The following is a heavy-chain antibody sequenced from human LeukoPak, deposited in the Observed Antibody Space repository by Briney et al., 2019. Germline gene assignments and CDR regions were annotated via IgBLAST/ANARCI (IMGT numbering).Heavy chain of an antibody. V-gene: IGHV1-46*01. CDR2: INPGGRST. Sequence: WASVKVSCKASGYTFTNYYIHWVRQAPEQGLEWMGIINPGGRSTSYAQKFQGRVTMTRDTSTSTVYMELSSLRSEDTAVYYCAREIGPIQLHLWGSAFDYWGQGTLVTVSS. CDR3: AREIGPIQLHLWGSAFDY. J-gene: IGHJ4*02. CDR1: GYTFTNYY. D-gene: IGHD5-24*01.